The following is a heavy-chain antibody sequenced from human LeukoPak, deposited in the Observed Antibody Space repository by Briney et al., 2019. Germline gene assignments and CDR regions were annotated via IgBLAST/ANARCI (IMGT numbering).Heavy chain of an antibody. CDR3: ARSQDGWLDY. D-gene: IGHD3-10*01. V-gene: IGHV1-2*04. Sequence: VASVTVSCKASGYTFTGYYMHWVRQAPGRGLEWMGWINPNSGGTNYAQKFQGWVTMTRDTSISTAYMELSRLRSDDTAVYYCARSQDGWLDYWGQGTLVTVSS. CDR1: GYTFTGYY. J-gene: IGHJ4*02. CDR2: INPNSGGT.